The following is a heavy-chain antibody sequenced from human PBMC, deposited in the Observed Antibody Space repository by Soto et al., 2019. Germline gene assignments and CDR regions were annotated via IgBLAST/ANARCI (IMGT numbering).Heavy chain of an antibody. J-gene: IGHJ4*02. Sequence: SVKVSCKASGGTFSSYAISWVRQAPGQGLEWMGGIIPIFGTANYAQKFQGRVTITADESTSTAYMELSSLRSEDTAVYYCARIDYDSSGYLVAAYYFDYWGQGTLVTVSS. CDR1: GGTFSSYA. V-gene: IGHV1-69*13. CDR2: IIPIFGTA. D-gene: IGHD3-22*01. CDR3: ARIDYDSSGYLVAAYYFDY.